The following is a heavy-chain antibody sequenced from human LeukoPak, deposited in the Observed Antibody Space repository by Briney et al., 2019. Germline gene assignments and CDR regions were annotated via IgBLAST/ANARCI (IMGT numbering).Heavy chain of an antibody. Sequence: ASVKVSCKASGYTFTSYGISWVRQAPGQGLEWMGWISAYNGNTNYAQKLQGRVTMTTDTSTSTVYMELSSLRSEDTAVYYCARDRRSGGRLELDYWGQGTLVTVSS. CDR3: ARDRRSGGRLELDY. V-gene: IGHV1-18*01. J-gene: IGHJ4*02. D-gene: IGHD3-10*01. CDR2: ISAYNGNT. CDR1: GYTFTSYG.